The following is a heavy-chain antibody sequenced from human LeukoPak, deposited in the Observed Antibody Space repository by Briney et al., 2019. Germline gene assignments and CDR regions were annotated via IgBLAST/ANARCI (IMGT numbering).Heavy chain of an antibody. V-gene: IGHV4-34*01. CDR2: INHSGST. CDR1: GGSFSGYY. D-gene: IGHD3-10*01. Sequence: PSETLSLTCAVYGGSFSGYYWSWIRQPPGKGLEWIGEINHSGSTNYNPSLKSRVTISVDTSKNQFSLKLSSATAADTAVYYCARGEDYYGSGSYFGYWGQGTLVTVSS. J-gene: IGHJ4*02. CDR3: ARGEDYYGSGSYFGY.